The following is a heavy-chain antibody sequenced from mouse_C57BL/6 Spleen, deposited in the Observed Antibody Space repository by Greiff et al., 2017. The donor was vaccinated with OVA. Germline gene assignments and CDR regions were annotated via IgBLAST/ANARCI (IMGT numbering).Heavy chain of an antibody. D-gene: IGHD1-1*01. Sequence: VQLQQPGTELVKPGASVKLSCKASGYTFTSNWMHWVKQRPGQGLEWIGNINPSNGGTNYNEKFKSKATLTVDKSSSTAYMQLSSLTSEDSAVYYCARPLLPYYYYFDYWGQGTTLTVSS. CDR2: INPSNGGT. CDR3: ARPLLPYYYYFDY. V-gene: IGHV1-53*01. J-gene: IGHJ2*01. CDR1: GYTFTSNW.